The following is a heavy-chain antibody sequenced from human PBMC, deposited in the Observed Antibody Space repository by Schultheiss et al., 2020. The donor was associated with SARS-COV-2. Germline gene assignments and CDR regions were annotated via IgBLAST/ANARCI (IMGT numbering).Heavy chain of an antibody. D-gene: IGHD2-2*01. CDR2: IYYSGST. CDR3: ARESSSTSRWFDP. CDR1: GGSINSGGYY. J-gene: IGHJ5*02. Sequence: SQTLSLTCTVSGGSINSGGYYWSWIRQHPGKGLEWIGYIYYSGSTYYNPSLKSRVTISVDTSKNQFSLKLSSVSAADTAVYYCARESSSTSRWFDPWGQGTLVTVSS. V-gene: IGHV4-31*03.